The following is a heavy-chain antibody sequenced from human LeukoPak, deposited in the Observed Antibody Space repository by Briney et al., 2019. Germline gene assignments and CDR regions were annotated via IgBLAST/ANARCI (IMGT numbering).Heavy chain of an antibody. V-gene: IGHV3-7*01. D-gene: IGHD6-19*01. CDR3: ARDRLDFLYSSGWYSFPEWG. J-gene: IGHJ4*02. CDR2: IKQDGSEK. Sequence: QAGGSLRLSCAASGFTFSSYWMSWVRQAPGKGLEWVANIKQDGSEKYYVDSVKGRFTISRDNAQKSLYLQMNSLRAEDTAVYYCARDRLDFLYSSGWYSFPEWGWGQGTLVTVSS. CDR1: GFTFSSYW.